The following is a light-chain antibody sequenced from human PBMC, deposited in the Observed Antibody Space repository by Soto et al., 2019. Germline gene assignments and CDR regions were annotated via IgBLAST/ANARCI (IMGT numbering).Light chain of an antibody. CDR1: QSVSKS. CDR3: QQGNNWPIFT. CDR2: TTS. J-gene: IGKJ3*01. Sequence: EIVLTQSPATLSLSPGERATLSCRASQSVSKSLAWYQQKPGQAPRLLIYTTSNRATGIPARFSGSGSRTDFTLTISNLEPEDFAVYYCQQGNNWPIFTFGPGTKVDIK. V-gene: IGKV3-11*01.